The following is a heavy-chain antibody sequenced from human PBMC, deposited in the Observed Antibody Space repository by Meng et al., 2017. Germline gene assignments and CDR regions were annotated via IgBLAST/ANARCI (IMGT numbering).Heavy chain of an antibody. CDR1: GGFFSGYY. D-gene: IGHD6-13*01. V-gene: IGHV4-34*01. CDR3: ARVRPYSSSWYLKWGVFDY. J-gene: IGHJ4*02. CDR2: INHSGST. Sequence: PETLSLTCAVYGGFFSGYYWSWIRQPPGKGLEWIGEINHSGSTNYNPSLKSRDAISVDTSKNQFSLKLSSVTAADTAVYYCARVRPYSSSWYLKWGVFDYWGQGTLVTVSS.